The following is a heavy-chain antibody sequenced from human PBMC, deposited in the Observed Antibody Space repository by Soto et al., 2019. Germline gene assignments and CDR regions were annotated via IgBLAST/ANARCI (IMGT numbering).Heavy chain of an antibody. V-gene: IGHV3-30*18. Sequence: PGGSLRLSXAASGFTFSSYGMHWVRQAPGKGLEWVAVISYDGSNKYYADSVKGRFTISRDNSKNTLYLQMNSLRAEDTAVYYCAKDRYYDSSGYPLYYYYYGMDVWGQGTTVTVSS. CDR3: AKDRYYDSSGYPLYYYYYGMDV. CDR1: GFTFSSYG. D-gene: IGHD3-22*01. CDR2: ISYDGSNK. J-gene: IGHJ6*02.